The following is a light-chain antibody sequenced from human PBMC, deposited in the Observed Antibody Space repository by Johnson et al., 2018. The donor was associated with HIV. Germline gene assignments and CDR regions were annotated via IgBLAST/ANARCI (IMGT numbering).Light chain of an antibody. CDR1: SSNIGSNT. J-gene: IGLJ1*01. V-gene: IGLV1-44*01. CDR2: RNN. Sequence: QPVLTQPPSASGTPGQRVTISCSGSSSNIGSNTVNWYQQLPGTAPKLLIYRNNQRPSGVPDRFSGSKSGTSASLAISGLQAEDEADYYCAAWDDSLNGHVFGTGTKVTVL. CDR3: AAWDDSLNGHV.